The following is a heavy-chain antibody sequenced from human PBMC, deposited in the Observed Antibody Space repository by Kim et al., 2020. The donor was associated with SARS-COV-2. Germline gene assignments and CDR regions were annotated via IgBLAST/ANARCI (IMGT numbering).Heavy chain of an antibody. CDR3: ARDNYGSKRGLDY. J-gene: IGHJ4*02. Sequence: GGSLRLSCAASGFSFSSYGMHWVRQAPGKGLEWVAVIWYDGSNKYYADSVKGRFTISRDNSKNVLYLQMNSLRAEDTAVYYCARDNYGSKRGLDYWGQGTLVSVSS. V-gene: IGHV3-33*01. CDR1: GFSFSSYG. CDR2: IWYDGSNK. D-gene: IGHD3-10*01.